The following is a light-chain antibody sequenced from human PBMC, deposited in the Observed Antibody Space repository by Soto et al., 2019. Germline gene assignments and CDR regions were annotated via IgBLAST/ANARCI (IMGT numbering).Light chain of an antibody. CDR3: ASWDDSLSGV. CDR2: RDS. J-gene: IGLJ3*02. CDR1: SSNIGSDF. Sequence: QAVVTQPPSASGTPGQRVTISCSGSSSNIGSDFVYWYQQVPGTAPKLLIYRDSQRPSGVSDRFSGSKSGTSASLAISGLRSEDEADYYCASWDDSLSGVFGGGTKLTVL. V-gene: IGLV1-47*01.